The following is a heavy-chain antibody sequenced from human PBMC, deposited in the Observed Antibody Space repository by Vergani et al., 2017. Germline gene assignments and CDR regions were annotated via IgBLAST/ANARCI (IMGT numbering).Heavy chain of an antibody. CDR2: ISGSGGST. CDR3: AKDGKYYYDSSGYYFTPDV. D-gene: IGHD3-22*01. V-gene: IGHV3-23*04. CDR1: GFTFSSYA. J-gene: IGHJ6*02. Sequence: EVQLVESGGGLVQPGGSLRLSCSASGFTFSSYAMHWVRQAPGKGLEWVSAISGSGGSTYYADSVKGRFTISRDNSKNTLYLQMNSLRAEDTAVYYCAKDGKYYYDSSGYYFTPDVWGQGTTVTVSS.